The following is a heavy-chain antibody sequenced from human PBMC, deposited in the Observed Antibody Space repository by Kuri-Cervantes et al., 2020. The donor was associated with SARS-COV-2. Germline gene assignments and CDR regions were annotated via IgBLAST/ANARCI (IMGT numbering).Heavy chain of an antibody. J-gene: IGHJ6*02. Sequence: ASVKVSCKASGGTFTSYGISWVRQAPGQGLEWMGWISAYNGNTNYAQKLQGRVTMTTDTSTSTAYMELRSLRSDDTAVYYCARKWELDYYYYGMDVWGQGTTVTVSS. D-gene: IGHD1-26*01. CDR2: ISAYNGNT. CDR3: ARKWELDYYYYGMDV. V-gene: IGHV1-18*04. CDR1: GGTFTSYG.